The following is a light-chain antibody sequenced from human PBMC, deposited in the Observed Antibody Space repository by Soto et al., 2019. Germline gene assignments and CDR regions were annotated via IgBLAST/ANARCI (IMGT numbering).Light chain of an antibody. Sequence: EIVMTQSPATLSLSPGERATLSCRAIQSVSSSLAWYQHKPCQAPRLLIYGASTRATGIPARFSGSASGTEFTLTILSLQSEHFAVYYCQQYNNWPPYTFGQGTKVDI. CDR2: GAS. CDR3: QQYNNWPPYT. J-gene: IGKJ2*01. CDR1: QSVSSS. V-gene: IGKV3-15*01.